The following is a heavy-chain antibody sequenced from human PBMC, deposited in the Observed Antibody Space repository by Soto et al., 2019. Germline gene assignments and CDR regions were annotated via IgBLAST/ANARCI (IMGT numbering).Heavy chain of an antibody. CDR1: GGSISSSNW. Sequence: PSETLSLTCGVSGGSISSSNWWSWVRQPPGKGLEWIGEIYHSGRTNYNPSLKSRVTISVDTSKNQFSLKLSSVTAADTAVYYCARNGYDGNNWFDPWGQGTLVTVSS. V-gene: IGHV4-4*02. CDR2: IYHSGRT. CDR3: ARNGYDGNNWFDP. D-gene: IGHD5-18*01. J-gene: IGHJ5*02.